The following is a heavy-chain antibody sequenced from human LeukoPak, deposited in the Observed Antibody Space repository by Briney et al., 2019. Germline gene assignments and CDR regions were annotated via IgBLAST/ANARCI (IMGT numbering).Heavy chain of an antibody. D-gene: IGHD6-19*01. J-gene: IGHJ4*02. V-gene: IGHV4-34*01. CDR3: ARRAREYSSGWYYFDY. Sequence: PSETLSLTCAVYGGSFSGYYWSWIRQPPGKGLEWIGEINHSGSTNYNPSLKSRVTISVDTSKNQFSLKLSSVTAADTAVYYCARRAREYSSGWYYFDYWGQGTLVTVSS. CDR2: INHSGST. CDR1: GGSFSGYY.